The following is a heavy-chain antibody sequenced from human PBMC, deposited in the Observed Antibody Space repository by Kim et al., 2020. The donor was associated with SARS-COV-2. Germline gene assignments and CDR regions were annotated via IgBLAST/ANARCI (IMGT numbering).Heavy chain of an antibody. CDR1: GGSISSSNYY. CDR3: AREWPHRRARNNWFEP. V-gene: IGHV4-39*01. D-gene: IGHD3-3*01. J-gene: IGHJ5*02. Sequence: SETLSLTCTVSGGSISSSNYYWGWIRQPPGKGLEWIGSIYYSGTTYYNPSLKSRVSISVDTPKNQFSLKLNSVTATDTAVYYCAREWPHRRARNNWFEP. CDR2: IYYSGTT.